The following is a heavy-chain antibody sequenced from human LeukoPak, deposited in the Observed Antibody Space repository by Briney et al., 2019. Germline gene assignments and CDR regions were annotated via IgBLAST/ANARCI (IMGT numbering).Heavy chain of an antibody. CDR3: ARYGYCSGGSCSRGVDY. V-gene: IGHV4-59*06. CDR1: GGSISSYY. CDR2: IYYSGST. D-gene: IGHD2-15*01. Sequence: PSETLSLTCTVSGGSISSYYWSWIRQHPGKGLEWIGYIYYSGSTYYNPSLKSRVTISVDTSKNQFSLKLSSVTAADTAVYYCARYGYCSGGSCSRGVDYWGQGTLVTVSS. J-gene: IGHJ4*02.